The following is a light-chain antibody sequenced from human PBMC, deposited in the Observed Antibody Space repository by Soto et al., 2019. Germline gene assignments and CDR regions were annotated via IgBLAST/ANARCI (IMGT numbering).Light chain of an antibody. CDR2: GAS. Sequence: MVTQSPSTLSVSTGERATLSCRASQSVSSNLAWYQQKPGQAPRLLIYGASTRATGIPDRFSGSGSGTDFTLTISRLEPEDFAVYYCQQYGSSPPITCRQGTDWRL. J-gene: IGKJ5*01. CDR1: QSVSSN. CDR3: QQYGSSPPIT. V-gene: IGKV3-20*01.